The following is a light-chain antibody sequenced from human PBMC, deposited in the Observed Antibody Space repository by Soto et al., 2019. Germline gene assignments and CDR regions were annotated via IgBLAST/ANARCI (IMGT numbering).Light chain of an antibody. Sequence: QSALTQPRSVSGSPGQSVTISCTGTSSDVGGYNYVSWYQQHPGKAPKLMIYDVSKRPSGVPDRFSGSKSANTASLTISGLQAEDEADYYCCSYAGSYGVFGGGTKLTVL. CDR3: CSYAGSYGV. CDR1: SSDVGGYNY. V-gene: IGLV2-11*01. J-gene: IGLJ3*02. CDR2: DVS.